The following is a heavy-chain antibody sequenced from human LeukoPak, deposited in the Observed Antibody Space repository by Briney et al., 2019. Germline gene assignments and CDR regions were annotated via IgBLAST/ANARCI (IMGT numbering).Heavy chain of an antibody. Sequence: GESLKISCKTSGYSFTTHWIGWARQMPGKGLECMGIIYPGDSDTRYSPSFQGQVTISADKSISTAYLQWSSLKASDTAMYYCATRTVVGGYDAFDLWGQGTMVTVSS. CDR1: GYSFTTHW. CDR2: IYPGDSDT. V-gene: IGHV5-51*01. CDR3: ATRTVVGGYDAFDL. J-gene: IGHJ3*01. D-gene: IGHD4-23*01.